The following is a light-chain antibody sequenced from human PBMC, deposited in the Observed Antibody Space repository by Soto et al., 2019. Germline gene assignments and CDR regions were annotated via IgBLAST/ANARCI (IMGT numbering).Light chain of an antibody. Sequence: SALPQPPSVSGAPGQSVTISCTGTSSDVGSYNRVSWYQQPPGTAPKLMIYEVSNRPSGVPDRFSGSKSGNTASLTISGLQAEDEVDYYCSSYTSSSTPLYVFGTGTKVTVL. CDR1: SSDVGSYNR. CDR3: SSYTSSSTPLYV. CDR2: EVS. J-gene: IGLJ1*01. V-gene: IGLV2-18*02.